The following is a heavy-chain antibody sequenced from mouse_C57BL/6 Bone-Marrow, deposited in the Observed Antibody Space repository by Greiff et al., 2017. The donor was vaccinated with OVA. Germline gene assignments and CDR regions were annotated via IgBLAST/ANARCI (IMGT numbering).Heavy chain of an antibody. CDR2: ISYSGST. D-gene: IGHD1-1*01. CDR1: GYSITSGYD. CDR3: AREGDYYGSSPGAMDY. J-gene: IGHJ4*01. V-gene: IGHV3-1*01. Sequence: EVKLQESGPGMVKPSQSLSLTCTVTGYSITSGYDWHWIRHFPGNKLEWMGYISYSGSTNYNPSLKSRISITHDTSKNHFFLKLNSVTTEDTATYYCAREGDYYGSSPGAMDYWGQGTSVTVSS.